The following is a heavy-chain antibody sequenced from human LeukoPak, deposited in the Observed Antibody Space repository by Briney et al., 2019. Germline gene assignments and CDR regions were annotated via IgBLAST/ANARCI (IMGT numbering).Heavy chain of an antibody. CDR2: IIPIFGTA. V-gene: IGHV1-69*13. J-gene: IGHJ4*02. CDR3: ARDGGGIGGAHDRSDY. D-gene: IGHD3-16*01. CDR1: GGTFSSYA. Sequence: GASVKVSCKASGGTFSSYAISWVRQAPGQGLEWMGAIIPIFGTANYAQKFQGRVTITADESTSTAYMELSSLRTEDTAVYYCARDGGGIGGAHDRSDYWGQGTLVTVSS.